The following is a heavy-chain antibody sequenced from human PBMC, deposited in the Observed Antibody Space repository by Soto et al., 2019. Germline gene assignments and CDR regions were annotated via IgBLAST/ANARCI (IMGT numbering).Heavy chain of an antibody. J-gene: IGHJ5*02. Sequence: QVQLVQSGAEVKKPGASVKVSCKASGYTFSSYGISWVRQAPGQRLEWMGWISTKNGDTKYAQKFQGRLSMTTDTSTTAAYMELSSLKSDDTAVYYCARDRTVTTTSWFDPWGHGTLVTVSS. V-gene: IGHV1-18*01. D-gene: IGHD4-17*01. CDR1: GYTFSSYG. CDR3: ARDRTVTTTSWFDP. CDR2: ISTKNGDT.